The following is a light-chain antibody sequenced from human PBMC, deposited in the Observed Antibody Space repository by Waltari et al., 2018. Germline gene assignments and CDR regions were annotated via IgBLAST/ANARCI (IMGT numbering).Light chain of an antibody. CDR3: QSYDSRLTGYV. J-gene: IGLJ1*01. CDR2: GNR. CDR1: SSNIGEGRD. Sequence: QSVLTQPPSVSGAPGQRVTISCTGTSSNIGEGRDLHWYQHRPGTAPKLLIFGNRKRPSGVPDRFSASKSDTAASLAITGLQAADEADYYCQSYDSRLTGYVFGTGTRVTVL. V-gene: IGLV1-40*01.